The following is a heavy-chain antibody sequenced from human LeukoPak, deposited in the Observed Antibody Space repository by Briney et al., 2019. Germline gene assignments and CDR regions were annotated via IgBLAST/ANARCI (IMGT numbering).Heavy chain of an antibody. V-gene: IGHV3-11*01. CDR3: ARDDFWSALYGMDV. J-gene: IGHJ6*02. CDR2: ISSSGSTI. Sequence: GGSLRPSCAASGFTFSDYYMSLIRQAPGKGLEWVSYISSSGSTIYYADSVKGRFTISRDNAKNSLYLQMNSLRAEDTAVYYCARDDFWSALYGMDVWGQGATVTVSS. D-gene: IGHD3-3*01. CDR1: GFTFSDYY.